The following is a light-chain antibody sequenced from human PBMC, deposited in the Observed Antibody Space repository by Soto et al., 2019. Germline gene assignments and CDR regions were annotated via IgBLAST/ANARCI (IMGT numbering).Light chain of an antibody. Sequence: QSVRTQPPSASGSLGQSVTISCTGTSSDDGGYNYVSWHQQHPGKAPKVMIYEVTKRPPGVPDRFSGSKSGNTASLTVSGLQAEDEADYYCSSFAGGGNPVLLGGGTKLTVL. J-gene: IGLJ2*01. CDR3: SSFAGGGNPVL. CDR1: SSDDGGYNY. V-gene: IGLV2-8*01. CDR2: EVT.